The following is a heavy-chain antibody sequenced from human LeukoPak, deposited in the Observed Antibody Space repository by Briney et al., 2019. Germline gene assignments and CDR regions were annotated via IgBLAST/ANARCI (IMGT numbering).Heavy chain of an antibody. CDR2: INPSGGST. D-gene: IGHD5-18*01. V-gene: IGHV1-46*01. J-gene: IGHJ4*02. CDR3: ARAQDGGYGSFDY. CDR1: GYTFTSYY. Sequence: GASVTVSCTASGYTFTSYYMHWVRQAPGQGLEWMGIINPSGGSTSYAQKFQGRVTMTRDTSISTAYMELSRLRSDDTAVYYCARAQDGGYGSFDYWGQGTLVTVSS.